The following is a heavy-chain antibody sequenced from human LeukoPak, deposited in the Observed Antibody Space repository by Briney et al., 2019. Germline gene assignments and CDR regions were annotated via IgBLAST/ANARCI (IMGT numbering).Heavy chain of an antibody. CDR3: ARSLVVAAKYYFDY. D-gene: IGHD2-15*01. CDR1: GGSVSSGSYY. Sequence: PSETLSLTCTVSGGSVSSGSYYWGWIRQPPGKGLEWIGYIYYSGSTNYNPSLKSRVTISVDTSKNQFSLKLSSVTAADTAVYYCARSLVVAAKYYFDYWGQGTLVTVSS. J-gene: IGHJ4*02. CDR2: IYYSGST. V-gene: IGHV4-61*01.